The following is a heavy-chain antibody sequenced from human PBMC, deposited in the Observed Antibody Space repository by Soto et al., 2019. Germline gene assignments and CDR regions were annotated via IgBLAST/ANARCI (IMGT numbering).Heavy chain of an antibody. D-gene: IGHD2-15*01. CDR3: ARGNFVRGRYCSGGSCYAFYYYGMDV. CDR2: INHSGST. V-gene: IGHV4-34*01. Sequence: SETLSLPCAVYGGSFSGYYWGWIRQPPGKGLGWIGEINHSGSTNYNPSLKSRVTISVDTSKNQFSLKLSSVTAADTAVYYCARGNFVRGRYCSGGSCYAFYYYGMDVWGQGTTVTVSS. CDR1: GGSFSGYY. J-gene: IGHJ6*02.